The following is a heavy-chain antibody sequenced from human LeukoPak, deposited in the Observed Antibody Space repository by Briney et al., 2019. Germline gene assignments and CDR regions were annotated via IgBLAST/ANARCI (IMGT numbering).Heavy chain of an antibody. J-gene: IGHJ4*02. Sequence: GGSLRLSCAASGFTFTSYWMNWVRQAPGKGLEWVGNIKPDGSQTYYVDSVKGRFTISRDNAKNSLYLQMNSLRAEDTAVYYCARDGADDSGYLAFDYWGQGTLVTVSS. CDR1: GFTFTSYW. CDR3: ARDGADDSGYLAFDY. CDR2: IKPDGSQT. D-gene: IGHD5-12*01. V-gene: IGHV3-7*01.